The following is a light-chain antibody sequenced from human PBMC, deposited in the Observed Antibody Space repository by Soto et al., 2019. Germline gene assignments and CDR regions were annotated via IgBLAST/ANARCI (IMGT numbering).Light chain of an antibody. CDR1: QSISRW. CDR2: DAS. J-gene: IGKJ5*01. V-gene: IGKV1-5*01. Sequence: DIQMTQSPSTLSASVGDTVTITCRASQSISRWLAWYQQKPGKAPKILISDASILESGVPSRFSGTGSGTEFTLTISSLQPDDFATYFCQQYNSFSLITFGPGTRLEIK. CDR3: QQYNSFSLIT.